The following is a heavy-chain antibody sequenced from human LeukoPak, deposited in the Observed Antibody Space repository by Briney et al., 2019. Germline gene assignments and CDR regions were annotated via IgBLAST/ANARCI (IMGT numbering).Heavy chain of an antibody. V-gene: IGHV1-46*01. D-gene: IGHD3-3*01. CDR1: GYTFTGFY. Sequence: GASVKVSCKASGYTFTGFYIHWVRQAPGQGLEWMGIINPSGGSTSYAQKFQGRVTMTRDMSTSTVYMELSSLRSEDTAVYYCASEALGLTIFVYWGQGTLVTVYS. CDR2: INPSGGST. CDR3: ASEALGLTIFVY. J-gene: IGHJ4*02.